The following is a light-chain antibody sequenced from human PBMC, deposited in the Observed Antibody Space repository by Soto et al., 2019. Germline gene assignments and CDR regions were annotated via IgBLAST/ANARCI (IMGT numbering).Light chain of an antibody. CDR1: QSVSNY. CDR3: RQYNHWPRT. V-gene: IGKV3-15*01. Sequence: EVVMTQSPATLSVSPGERATLSRRASQSVSNYLAWYQQKPGQAPRLLISGASTRATGIPARFSGSGSGTEFTLTISSLQSEDFAVYFCRQYNHWPRTFGQGTRLEIK. CDR2: GAS. J-gene: IGKJ5*01.